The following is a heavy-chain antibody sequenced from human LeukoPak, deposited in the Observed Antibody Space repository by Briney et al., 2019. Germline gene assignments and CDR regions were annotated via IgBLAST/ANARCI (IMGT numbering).Heavy chain of an antibody. CDR3: AGHQVTMIVVAPFAY. CDR1: GGSINSSSYY. V-gene: IGHV4-39*01. D-gene: IGHD3-22*01. CDR2: IYYSGST. Sequence: SETLSLTCTVSGGSINSSSYYWGWIRQPPGKGLEWIGSIYYSGSTYYNPSLKSRVTISVDTSKNQFSLKLSSVTAADTAVYYCAGHQVTMIVVAPFAYWGKGTLVTASS. J-gene: IGHJ4*02.